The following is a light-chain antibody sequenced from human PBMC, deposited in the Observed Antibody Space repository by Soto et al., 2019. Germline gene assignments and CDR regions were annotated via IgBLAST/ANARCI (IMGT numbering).Light chain of an antibody. J-gene: IGKJ1*01. V-gene: IGKV1-5*03. CDR3: QQYNSYRWT. CDR1: QRISSW. CDR2: KAS. Sequence: DIQMTQSPSTLSASVGDRVTITCRASQRISSWLAWYQQQPGKAPKLLIYKASSLESGVPSRFSGSGSGTEFTLTISSLQPDDFATYYCQQYNSYRWTFGQGTKVEIK.